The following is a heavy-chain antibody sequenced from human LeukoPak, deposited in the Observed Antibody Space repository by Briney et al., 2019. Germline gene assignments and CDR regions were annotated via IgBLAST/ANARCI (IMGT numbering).Heavy chain of an antibody. CDR1: GFTFSSYA. J-gene: IGHJ4*02. CDR2: ISGSGGST. Sequence: GGSLRLSCAASGFTFSSYAMSWVRQAPGKGLEWVSAISGSGGSTYYADSVKGRFTVSRDNSKNTLYLQMNSLRAEDTAVYFCARGGAVVSYFDYWGQGTLVTVSS. V-gene: IGHV3-23*01. CDR3: ARGGAVVSYFDY. D-gene: IGHD6-19*01.